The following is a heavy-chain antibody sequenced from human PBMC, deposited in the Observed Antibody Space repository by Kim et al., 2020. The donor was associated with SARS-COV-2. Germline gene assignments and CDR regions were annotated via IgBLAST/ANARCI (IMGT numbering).Heavy chain of an antibody. CDR1: GGTFSSYS. V-gene: IGHV1-69*13. CDR3: ASAQGLELRNYFDY. D-gene: IGHD3-16*01. J-gene: IGHJ4*02. CDR2: ITLIFGSA. Sequence: SVKVSCKASGGTFSSYSINWVRQAPAQGLEWMGGITLIFGSANYAQKFQGRVTITADESTSTAYMELSSLRSEDTAVYYCASAQGLELRNYFDYWGQGTLVTVSS.